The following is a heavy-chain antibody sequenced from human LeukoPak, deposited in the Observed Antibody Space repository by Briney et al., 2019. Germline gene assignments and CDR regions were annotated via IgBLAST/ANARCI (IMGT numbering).Heavy chain of an antibody. Sequence: SETLSLTCTVSGGSISSSSYYWGGFRKPPGKGLRGIGGTYYSGSTYYNPSLKSRVTISVDTSKNQFSLKLSSVTAADTAVYYCARVQENQYSYGPSLFDYWGQGTLVTVSS. D-gene: IGHD5-18*01. CDR3: ARVQENQYSYGPSLFDY. V-gene: IGHV4-39*07. CDR2: TYYSGST. J-gene: IGHJ4*02. CDR1: GGSISSSSYY.